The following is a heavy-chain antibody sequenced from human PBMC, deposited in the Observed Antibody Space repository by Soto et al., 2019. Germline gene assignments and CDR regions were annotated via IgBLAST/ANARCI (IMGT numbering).Heavy chain of an antibody. D-gene: IGHD1-7*01. J-gene: IGHJ6*02. Sequence: SETLSLTCTVSGGSISSGGYYWSWIRQHPGKGLERIGYIYYSGSTYYNTSLKSRVTISVDTSKNQFSLKLSSVTAADTAVYYCARAGGGGTTPDYYYYGMDVWGQGTTVTVSS. V-gene: IGHV4-31*03. CDR2: IYYSGST. CDR1: GGSISSGGYY. CDR3: ARAGGGGTTPDYYYYGMDV.